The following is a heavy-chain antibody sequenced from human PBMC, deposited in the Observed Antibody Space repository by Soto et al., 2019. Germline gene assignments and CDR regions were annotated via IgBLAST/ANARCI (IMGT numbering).Heavy chain of an antibody. D-gene: IGHD3-3*01. CDR2: IYYSGST. CDR1: GGSISSSSYY. J-gene: IGHJ3*02. Sequence: QLQLQESGPGLVKPSETLSLTCTVSGGSISSSSYYWGWIRQPPGKGLEWIGSIYYSGSTYYNPSLKSRVTISVDTSKNQFSLKLSSVTAADTAVYYCARLYYDFWSGYHRPDAFDIWGQGTMVTVSS. CDR3: ARLYYDFWSGYHRPDAFDI. V-gene: IGHV4-39*01.